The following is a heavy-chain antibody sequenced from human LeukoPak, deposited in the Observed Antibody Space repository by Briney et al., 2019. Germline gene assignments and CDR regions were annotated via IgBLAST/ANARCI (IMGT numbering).Heavy chain of an antibody. CDR2: ISSSGSTI. CDR1: GFTFSSYE. D-gene: IGHD3-22*01. J-gene: IGHJ5*02. CDR3: ARDWRDDSSGNNWFDP. Sequence: GGSLRLSCAASGFTFSSYEMNWVRQAPGKGLEWVSYISSSGSTIYYADSVKGRFTISRDNAKNSPYLQMNSLRAEDTAVYYCARDWRDDSSGNNWFDPWGQGTLVTVSS. V-gene: IGHV3-48*03.